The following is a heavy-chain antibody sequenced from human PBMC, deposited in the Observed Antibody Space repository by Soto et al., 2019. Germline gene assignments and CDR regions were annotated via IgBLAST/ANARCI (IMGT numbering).Heavy chain of an antibody. CDR1: GFSLSTRDVG. V-gene: IGHV2-5*02. CDR2: VYWDDSK. D-gene: IGHD2-2*01. J-gene: IGHJ4*02. CDR3: AHCRGGVASF. Sequence: QITLNESGPTLVKPTQTLTLTCTFSGFSLSTRDVGVGWIRQPPGEALEWLGVVYWDDSKTYSPSLESRLTITKDTSKNQVVLRMTKMAPVDTATYYCAHCRGGVASFWGQGTLVTVSS.